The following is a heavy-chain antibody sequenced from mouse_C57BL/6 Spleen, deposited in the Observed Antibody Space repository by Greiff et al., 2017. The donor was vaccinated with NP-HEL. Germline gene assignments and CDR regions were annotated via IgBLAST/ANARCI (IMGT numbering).Heavy chain of an antibody. D-gene: IGHD2-3*01. Sequence: VQLQQPGAELVRPGSSVKLSCKASGYTFTSYWMDWVKQRPGQGLEWIGNIYPSDSETHYNQKFKDKATLTVDKSSSTAYMQLSSLTSEDSAVYYCARGGYYPAWFAYWGQGTLVTVSA. CDR2: IYPSDSET. CDR3: ARGGYYPAWFAY. V-gene: IGHV1-61*01. J-gene: IGHJ3*01. CDR1: GYTFTSYW.